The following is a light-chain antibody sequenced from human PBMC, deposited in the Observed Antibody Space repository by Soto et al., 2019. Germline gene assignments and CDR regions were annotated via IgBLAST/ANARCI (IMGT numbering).Light chain of an antibody. CDR1: SSNIGAGYD. J-gene: IGLJ1*01. V-gene: IGLV1-40*01. CDR3: QSYDSSLSGYV. Sequence: QSVLTQTPSVSGAPGQRVTISCTGSSSNIGAGYDVHWYQQLPGTAPKLLIYANSIRPSGVPDRFSGSKSGTSASLAITGLQAEDEADYYFQSYDSSLSGYVFGTGTKVTVL. CDR2: ANS.